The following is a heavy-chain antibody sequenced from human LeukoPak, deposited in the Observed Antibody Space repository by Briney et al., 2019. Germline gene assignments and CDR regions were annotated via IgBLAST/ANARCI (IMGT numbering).Heavy chain of an antibody. Sequence: GGSLRLSCAASGFTFRTYWMSWIRQAPGKEPVWVADINQDGSEEYYLQSVRGRFTVSRDNAQNAVFLQMTNLRADDTAVYYCARWKMELQRNAFDFWGQGTVVTVSS. CDR2: INQDGSEE. J-gene: IGHJ3*01. CDR3: ARWKMELQRNAFDF. CDR1: GFTFRTYW. V-gene: IGHV3-7*01. D-gene: IGHD1-26*01.